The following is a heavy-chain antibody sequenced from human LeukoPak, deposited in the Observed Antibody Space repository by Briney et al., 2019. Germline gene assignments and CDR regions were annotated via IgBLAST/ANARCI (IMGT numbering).Heavy chain of an antibody. CDR2: ISHSGST. CDR3: ARSRASYDFWSGYLFDY. CDR1: GGPLRGYC. D-gene: IGHD3-3*01. Sequence: SETLSLIRAVYGGPLRGYCWTCICDPRGRGLEWGGEISHSGSTNYHPSLKSRVTISVDTSKNQFSLKLSSVTAADTAVYYCARSRASYDFWSGYLFDYWGQGTLVTVSS. V-gene: IGHV4-34*01. J-gene: IGHJ4*02.